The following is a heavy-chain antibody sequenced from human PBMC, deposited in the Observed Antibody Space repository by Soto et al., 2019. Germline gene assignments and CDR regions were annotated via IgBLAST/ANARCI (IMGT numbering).Heavy chain of an antibody. V-gene: IGHV3-23*01. CDR2: ISGSGGST. CDR1: GFTFSSYA. Sequence: GGSLRLSCAASGFTFSSYAMSWVRQAPGKGLEWVSAISGSGGSTYYADSVKGRFTISRDNSKNTLYLQMNSLRAEDTAVYYCAKDQDYDFWSGLDYWGQGTLVTVSS. CDR3: AKDQDYDFWSGLDY. J-gene: IGHJ4*02. D-gene: IGHD3-3*01.